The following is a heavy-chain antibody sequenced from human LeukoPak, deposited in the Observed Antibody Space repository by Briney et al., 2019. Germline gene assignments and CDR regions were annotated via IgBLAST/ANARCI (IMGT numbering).Heavy chain of an antibody. V-gene: IGHV4-59*01. CDR1: GGSISSYY. D-gene: IGHD3-22*01. CDR3: AGGDYDDSSGYYVYYYGMDV. Sequence: SETLSLTCTVSGGSISSYYWSWIRQPPGKGLGWMGYIYYSGSTNYNPSLKSRVTISVDTSKIQFSLKLISVTAADAAVYYCAGGDYDDSSGYYVYYYGMDVWGQGTTVTVSS. J-gene: IGHJ6*02. CDR2: IYYSGST.